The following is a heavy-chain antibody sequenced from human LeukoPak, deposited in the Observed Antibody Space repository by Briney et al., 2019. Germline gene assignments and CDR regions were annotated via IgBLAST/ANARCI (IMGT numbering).Heavy chain of an antibody. CDR3: AREWELTYFDY. J-gene: IGHJ4*02. CDR2: INHNGNVN. V-gene: IGHV3-7*03. D-gene: IGHD1-26*01. CDR1: GFTFSSYW. Sequence: GGSLRPSCAASGFTFSSYWMNWARQAPGKGLEWVASINHNGNVNYYVDSVKGRFTISRDNAKNSLYLQMSNLRAEDTAVYYCAREWELTYFDYWGQGTLVTVSS.